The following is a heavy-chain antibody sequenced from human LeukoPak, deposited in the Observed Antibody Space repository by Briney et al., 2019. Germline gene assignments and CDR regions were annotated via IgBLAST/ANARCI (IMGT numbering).Heavy chain of an antibody. CDR2: IYNSGST. CDR3: ARDPGDYSGWFDP. J-gene: IGHJ5*02. CDR1: GVSISNFY. D-gene: IGHD4-17*01. V-gene: IGHV4-4*07. Sequence: SETLSLTCTVYGVSISNFYWSWIRQSAGKGLEWIGRIYNSGSTKYNPSLKSRVTISLDKSKNQFSLKLSSVTAADTAVYYCARDPGDYSGWFDPWGQGTLVTLSS.